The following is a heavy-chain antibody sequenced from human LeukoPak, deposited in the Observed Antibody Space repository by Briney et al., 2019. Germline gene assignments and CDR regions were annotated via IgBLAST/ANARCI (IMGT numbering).Heavy chain of an antibody. CDR2: IKQDGSEK. CDR3: ARDSSGYSYGTNDY. D-gene: IGHD5-18*01. J-gene: IGHJ4*02. CDR1: GFTFSSYW. V-gene: IGHV3-7*01. Sequence: PGGSLRLSCAASGFTFSSYWMSWVRQAPGKGLEWVANIKQDGSEKYYVDSVKGRLTISRDNAKNSLYLQMNSLRAEDTAVYYCARDSSGYSYGTNDYWGQGTLVTVSS.